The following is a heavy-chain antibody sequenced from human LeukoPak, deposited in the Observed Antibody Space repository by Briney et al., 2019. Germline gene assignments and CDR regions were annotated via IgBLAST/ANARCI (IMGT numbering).Heavy chain of an antibody. CDR1: GFTFSSYG. J-gene: IGHJ4*02. D-gene: IGHD6-19*01. Sequence: PGGSLRLSCAASGFTFSSYGMHWVRQAPGKGLEWVAFIRYDGSNKYYADSVKGRFTISRDNSKNTLYLQMNSLRAEDTAVYYCAKGAQWLVQAAFDYWGQGTLVTVSS. CDR3: AKGAQWLVQAAFDY. V-gene: IGHV3-30*02. CDR2: IRYDGSNK.